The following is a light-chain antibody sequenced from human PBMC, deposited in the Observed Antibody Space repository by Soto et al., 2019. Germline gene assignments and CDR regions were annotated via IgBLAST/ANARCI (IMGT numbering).Light chain of an antibody. V-gene: IGLV2-14*01. CDR2: EVS. J-gene: IGLJ2*01. CDR1: SSDVGGYNY. Sequence: QSALTQPASVSGSPGQSITISCTGTSSDVGGYNYVSWYQQHPGKAPNLLIYEVSNRPSGVSNRCSGSKSGNTASLTISGPQAEDEADYYCSSYTSSSTLVFGGGTKLTVL. CDR3: SSYTSSSTLV.